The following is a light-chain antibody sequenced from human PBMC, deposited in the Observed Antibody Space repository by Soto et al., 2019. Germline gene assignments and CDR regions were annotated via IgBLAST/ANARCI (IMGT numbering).Light chain of an antibody. CDR3: QQYTNWPPIT. V-gene: IGKV3-15*01. Sequence: EIVLTQSPATLSVSPGERATLSCRASQSVGSTLASFQQKPGQAPRLLIYGAATRATGVPARFSGSGSGADFTLTISSLQSEDFAVYYCQQYTNWPPITFGQGTRLEIK. J-gene: IGKJ5*01. CDR2: GAA. CDR1: QSVGST.